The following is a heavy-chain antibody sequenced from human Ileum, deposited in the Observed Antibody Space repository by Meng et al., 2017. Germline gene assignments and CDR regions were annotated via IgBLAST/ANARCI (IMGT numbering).Heavy chain of an antibody. CDR3: AREGSWFGADY. J-gene: IGHJ4*02. V-gene: IGHV4-61*01. Sequence: QVQLQESGPVLVRPPEPPSLICAVAGGAVSSGSYYWSWIRQPPGKGLEWIGYIYYSGSTNYNPSLKSRVTISVDTSKNQFSLKLTAVTATDAAVYYCAREGSWFGADYWGQGTLVTVSS. CDR2: IYYSGST. D-gene: IGHD3-10*01. CDR1: GGAVSSGSYY.